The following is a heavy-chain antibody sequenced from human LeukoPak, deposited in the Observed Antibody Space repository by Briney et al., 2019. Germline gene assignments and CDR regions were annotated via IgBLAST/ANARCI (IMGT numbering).Heavy chain of an antibody. D-gene: IGHD2-2*01. J-gene: IGHJ4*02. Sequence: GGSLRLSCAASGFTFSGYAMTWVRQAPGKGLEWVSSIRGSGDGTSYADSVKGRFTMSRDNYQNTLYLQMNSLRAEDTAVYYCARGSYHYDYWGQGTLVTVSS. CDR3: ARGSYHYDY. CDR2: IRGSGDGT. V-gene: IGHV3-23*01. CDR1: GFTFSGYA.